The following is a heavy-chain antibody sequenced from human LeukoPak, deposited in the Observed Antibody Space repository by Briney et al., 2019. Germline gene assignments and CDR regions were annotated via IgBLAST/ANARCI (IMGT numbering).Heavy chain of an antibody. D-gene: IGHD3-22*01. CDR3: ARDGKAYYYDSSGEYYYMDV. V-gene: IGHV3-48*01. CDR1: GFTFSIYT. Sequence: PGGSLRLSCAASGFTFSIYTMTWVRQAPGKGLEWVSYISSRSSTIYYADSVKGRFTISRDNAKNSLYLQMNSLRAEDTAVYYCARDGKAYYYDSSGEYYYMDVWGKGTTVTVSS. J-gene: IGHJ6*03. CDR2: ISSRSSTI.